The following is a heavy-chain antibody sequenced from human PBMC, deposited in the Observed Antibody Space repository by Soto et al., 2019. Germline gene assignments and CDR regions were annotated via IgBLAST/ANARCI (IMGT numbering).Heavy chain of an antibody. D-gene: IGHD5-12*01. Sequence: QITLKESGPTLVKPTQTLTLTCTFSGFSLSTSGVGVGWIRQPPGKALEWLALIYWDDDKRYSPSLKSRLTITKDTSKNQGVLTMTNMDPVDTATYYCAHRQVDIVARSPRASNWFDPWGQGTLVTVSS. V-gene: IGHV2-5*02. CDR2: IYWDDDK. CDR1: GFSLSTSGVG. J-gene: IGHJ5*02. CDR3: AHRQVDIVARSPRASNWFDP.